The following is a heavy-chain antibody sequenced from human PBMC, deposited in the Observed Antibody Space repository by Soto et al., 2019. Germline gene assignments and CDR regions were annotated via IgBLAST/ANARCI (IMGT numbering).Heavy chain of an antibody. CDR1: GGSISSYY. V-gene: IGHV4-59*01. CDR2: IYYSGST. D-gene: IGHD6-13*01. J-gene: IGHJ5*02. CDR3: ARDAHSSSWYPGGGWSDP. Sequence: PSETLSLTCTVSGGSISSYYWSWIRQPPGKGLEWIGYIYYSGSTNYNPSLKSRVTISVDTSKNQFSLKLSSVTAADTAVYYCARDAHSSSWYPGGGWSDPWGQGTLVTVSP.